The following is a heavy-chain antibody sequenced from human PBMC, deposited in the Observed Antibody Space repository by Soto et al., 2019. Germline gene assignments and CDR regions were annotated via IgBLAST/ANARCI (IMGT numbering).Heavy chain of an antibody. J-gene: IGHJ4*02. Sequence: QVQLQESGPGLVKPSETVSLTCTVSGGSVSPYYWTWVRRPPGKGLEWIAYIYYDGTTNYNPSLKSRVTISLDTSKTQFALRLTSVTAADTAVYYCARGRHWLDYWGQGTLVTVSS. CDR1: GGSVSPYY. CDR2: IYYDGTT. CDR3: ARGRHWLDY. D-gene: IGHD6-19*01. V-gene: IGHV4-59*02.